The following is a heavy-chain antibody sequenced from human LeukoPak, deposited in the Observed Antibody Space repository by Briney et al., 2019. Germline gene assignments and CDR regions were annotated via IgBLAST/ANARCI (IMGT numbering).Heavy chain of an antibody. D-gene: IGHD3/OR15-3a*01. CDR3: ARGGLRDAFDI. V-gene: IGHV3-21*01. CDR1: GFTFDDYG. CDR2: ISSSSSYI. Sequence: GGSLRLSCAASGFTFDDYGMNWVRQAPGKGLEWVSSISSSSSYIYYADSMKGRFTISRDNAKKSLYLQMNSLRAEDTAVYYCARGGLRDAFDIWGQGTMVTVSS. J-gene: IGHJ3*02.